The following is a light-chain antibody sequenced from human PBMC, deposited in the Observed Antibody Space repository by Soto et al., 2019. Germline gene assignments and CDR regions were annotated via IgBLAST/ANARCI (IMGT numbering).Light chain of an antibody. CDR2: NDG. CDR1: NIGGKS. J-gene: IGLJ2*01. Sequence: SYELTQPPSVSVAPGNTARITCGGNNIGGKSVHWYQLKPGQAPVLIIYNDGDRPSGIPERFSGSNSGNTATLTVRWVEAGDAADYYCQVWGTNADPYVLFGGGTKLTVL. CDR3: QVWGTNADPYVL. V-gene: IGLV3-21*01.